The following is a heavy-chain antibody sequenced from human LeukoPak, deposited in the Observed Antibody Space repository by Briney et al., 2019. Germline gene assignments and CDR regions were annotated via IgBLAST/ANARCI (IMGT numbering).Heavy chain of an antibody. CDR3: VRINDY. J-gene: IGHJ4*02. CDR2: INHSGST. Sequence: PSETLSLTCAVYGGSFRGYFWSWIRQPPGKGLEWIGEINHSGSTNYNPSLKSRVTISVDTSKNQFSLELSSVTAADTAMYYCVRINDYWGQGTLVTVSS. D-gene: IGHD2-15*01. CDR1: GGSFRGYF. V-gene: IGHV4-34*01.